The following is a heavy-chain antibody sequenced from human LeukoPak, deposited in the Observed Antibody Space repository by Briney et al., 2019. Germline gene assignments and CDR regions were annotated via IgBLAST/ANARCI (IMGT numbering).Heavy chain of an antibody. CDR1: GFTFSSYW. CDR3: ARGGRFSYGSLDY. CDR2: INNGGSST. Sequence: PGGSLRPSCAAAGFTFSSYWMHWVRQAPGKGLVWVSHINNGGSSTTYADSVRGRFTISRDNAKNTLYLQMNSLRTEDTAVYYCARGGRFSYGSLDYWGQGTLVTVSS. J-gene: IGHJ4*01. D-gene: IGHD5-18*01. V-gene: IGHV3-74*01.